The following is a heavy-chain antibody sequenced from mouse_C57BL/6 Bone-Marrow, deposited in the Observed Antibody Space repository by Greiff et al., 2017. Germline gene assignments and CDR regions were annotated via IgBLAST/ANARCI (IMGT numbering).Heavy chain of an antibody. Sequence: QVQLQQPGAELVKPGASVKMSCKASGYTFTSYWITWVKQRPGQGLGWIGDIYPGSGSTNYNEKFKSKATLTVDPSSSTAYMQLSSLTSEDSAVYYCARWRLLRYPSYWYFDVWGTGTTVTVSS. D-gene: IGHD1-1*01. CDR3: ARWRLLRYPSYWYFDV. J-gene: IGHJ1*03. CDR1: GYTFTSYW. V-gene: IGHV1-55*01. CDR2: IYPGSGST.